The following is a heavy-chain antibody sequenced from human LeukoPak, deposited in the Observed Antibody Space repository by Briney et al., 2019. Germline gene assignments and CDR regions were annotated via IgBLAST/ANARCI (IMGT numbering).Heavy chain of an antibody. D-gene: IGHD3-22*01. CDR3: ARDATIYIESSGYHY. J-gene: IGHJ4*02. Sequence: GGSLRLSCAASGFTFRSYWMSWVRQAPGKGLEWVANIKQDGSETYYVDSVKGRFTISRDNAKNSLYLQMNSLRAEDTAVYYCARDATIYIESSGYHYWGQGTLVTVSS. V-gene: IGHV3-7*03. CDR1: GFTFRSYW. CDR2: IKQDGSET.